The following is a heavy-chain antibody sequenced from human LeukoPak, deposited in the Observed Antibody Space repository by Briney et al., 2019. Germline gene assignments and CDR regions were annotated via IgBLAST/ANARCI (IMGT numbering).Heavy chain of an antibody. V-gene: IGHV3-7*01. CDR3: ARVGYSSSWSPSDY. CDR2: IKDDGSGK. CDR1: GFTFSSYA. Sequence: GGSLRLSCAASGFTFSSYAMSWVRQAPGKGLEWVANIKDDGSGKYYVGSLKGRFTISRDNAKNSLYLQMNSLRAEDTAVYYCARVGYSSSWSPSDYWGQGALVTVSS. J-gene: IGHJ4*02. D-gene: IGHD6-13*01.